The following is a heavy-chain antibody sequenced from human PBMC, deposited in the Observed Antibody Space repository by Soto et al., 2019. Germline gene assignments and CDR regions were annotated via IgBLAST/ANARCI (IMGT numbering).Heavy chain of an antibody. CDR2: IVVGSGNT. J-gene: IGHJ3*02. V-gene: IGHV1-58*02. D-gene: IGHD2-2*01. CDR3: AAVGEYCSSTSCYGGDDAFDI. Sequence: ASVKVSCKASGFTFTSSAMQWVRQARGQRLEWIGWIVVGSGNTNYAQKFQERVTITRDMSTSTAYMELSSLRSEDTAVYYCAAVGEYCSSTSCYGGDDAFDIWGQGTMVTVSS. CDR1: GFTFTSSA.